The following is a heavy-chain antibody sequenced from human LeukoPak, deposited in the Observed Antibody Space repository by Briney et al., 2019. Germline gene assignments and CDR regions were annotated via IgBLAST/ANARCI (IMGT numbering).Heavy chain of an antibody. CDR3: ARDLRSGHSTSGYYYYGMDV. J-gene: IGHJ6*02. CDR1: GFTFSSYA. Sequence: GGSLRPSCEASGFTFSSYAMNGFRKAPGKGREGGEVISYDGSNKYYADSVKGRFTISRDNSKNTLYLQMNSLRAEDTAVYYCARDLRSGHSTSGYYYYGMDVWGQGTAVTVSS. V-gene: IGHV3-30*04. D-gene: IGHD3-10*01. CDR2: ISYDGSNK.